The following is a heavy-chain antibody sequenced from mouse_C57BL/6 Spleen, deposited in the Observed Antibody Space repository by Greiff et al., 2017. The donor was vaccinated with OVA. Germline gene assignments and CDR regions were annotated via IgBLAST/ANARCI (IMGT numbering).Heavy chain of an antibody. CDR3: ARSDDYYYAMDY. CDR1: GYTFTDYY. J-gene: IGHJ4*01. CDR2: IYPGSGNT. Sequence: QVQLQQSGAELVRPGASVKLSCKASGYTFTDYYINWVKQRPGQGLEWIARIYPGSGNTYYNEKFKGKATLTAEKSSSTAYMQLSSLTSEDSAVYFCARSDDYYYAMDYWGQGTSVTVSS. V-gene: IGHV1-76*01. D-gene: IGHD2-4*01.